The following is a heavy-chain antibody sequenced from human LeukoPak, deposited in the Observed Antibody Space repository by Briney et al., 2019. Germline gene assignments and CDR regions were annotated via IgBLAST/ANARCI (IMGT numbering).Heavy chain of an antibody. CDR3: ARGVPNYYDSSGFFDY. J-gene: IGHJ4*02. V-gene: IGHV1-2*02. Sequence: ASVKVSCKASGNTFTGYYMHWVRQAPGQGLEWMGWINPNSGGTNYAQKFQGRVTMTRDTSISTAYMELSRLRSDDTAVYYCARGVPNYYDSSGFFDYWGQGTLVTVSS. CDR1: GNTFTGYY. D-gene: IGHD3-22*01. CDR2: INPNSGGT.